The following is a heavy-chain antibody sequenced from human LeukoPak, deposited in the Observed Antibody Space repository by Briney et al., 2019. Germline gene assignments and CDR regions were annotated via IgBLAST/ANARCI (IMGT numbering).Heavy chain of an antibody. CDR2: ISGSGGST. Sequence: PGGSLRLSCAASGFTFSSYAMGWVRQAPGKGLEWVSAISGSGGSTYYADSVKGRFTISRDNSKNTLYLQMNSLRAEDTAVYYCAKVAKYYYGSETYYFFEHWGQGTPVTASS. CDR1: GFTFSSYA. CDR3: AKVAKYYYGSETYYFFEH. J-gene: IGHJ4*02. V-gene: IGHV3-23*01. D-gene: IGHD3-10*01.